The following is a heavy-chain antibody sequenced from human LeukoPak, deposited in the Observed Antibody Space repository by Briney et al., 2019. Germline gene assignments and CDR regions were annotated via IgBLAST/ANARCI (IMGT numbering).Heavy chain of an antibody. J-gene: IGHJ6*02. Sequence: GASVKVSCKASGYTLTSYGINWMRQAPGQGLEWMGWISTQSGNTNYAQKVQGRVTMTRDTSTSTVYMELSSLRSEDTAVFYCARTRLQYGMDVWGQGTTVTVSS. CDR3: ARTRLQYGMDV. CDR2: ISTQSGNT. V-gene: IGHV1-18*01. CDR1: GYTLTSYG. D-gene: IGHD1-1*01.